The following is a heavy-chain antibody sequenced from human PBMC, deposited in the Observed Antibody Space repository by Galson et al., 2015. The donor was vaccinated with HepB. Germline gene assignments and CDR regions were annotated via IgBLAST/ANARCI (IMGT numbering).Heavy chain of an antibody. D-gene: IGHD3-22*01. Sequence: SLRLSCAASGFTFGDYAMSWFRQAPGKGLEWVGFIRSNAYGGTTEYAASVKGRFTTSRDDSKSIAYLQMNSLKTEDTAFYYCTSPWDGYYDSSGYLLFDYWGQGTLVTVSS. CDR3: TSPWDGYYDSSGYLLFDY. V-gene: IGHV3-49*03. J-gene: IGHJ4*02. CDR2: IRSNAYGGTT. CDR1: GFTFGDYA.